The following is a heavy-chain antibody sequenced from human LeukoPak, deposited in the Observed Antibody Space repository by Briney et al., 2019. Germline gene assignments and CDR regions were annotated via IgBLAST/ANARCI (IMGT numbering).Heavy chain of an antibody. J-gene: IGHJ6*03. CDR1: GGSISSSSYY. V-gene: IGHV4-39*07. Sequence: SETLSLTCTVSGGSISSSSYYWGWIRQPPGKGLEWIGSIYYSGSTYYNPSLKSRVTISVDTSKDQFSLKLSSVTAADTAVYYCARATAMVNYYYYYMDVWGKGTTVTVSS. CDR2: IYYSGST. CDR3: ARATAMVNYYYYYMDV. D-gene: IGHD5-18*01.